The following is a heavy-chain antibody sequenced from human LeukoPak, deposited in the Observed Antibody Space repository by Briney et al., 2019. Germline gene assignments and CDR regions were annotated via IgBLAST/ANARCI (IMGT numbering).Heavy chain of an antibody. J-gene: IGHJ6*02. CDR1: GFTFDDYA. V-gene: IGHV3-9*01. CDR2: ISWNRGSI. CDR3: AKGKVPDSYYYGMDV. Sequence: PGRSLRLSCAASGFTFDDYAMHWVRQAPGKGLEWVSGISWNRGSIGYADSVKGRYTISRDNAKNSLYLQMNSLRAEDTALYYCAKGKVPDSYYYGMDVWGQGTTVTVSS.